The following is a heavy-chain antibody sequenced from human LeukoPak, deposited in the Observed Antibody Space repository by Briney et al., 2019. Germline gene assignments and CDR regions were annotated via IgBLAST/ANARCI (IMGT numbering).Heavy chain of an antibody. CDR1: GYTFTGYY. D-gene: IGHD5-18*01. CDR2: INPNSVVT. CDR3: ARDTTMITYWFDP. V-gene: IGHV1-2*02. Sequence: GASVKVSCKASGYTFTGYYMHWVRQAPGQGLEWMGWINPNSVVTNYAQKFQGRVTMTRDTSVSTAYMELNRLRSDDTGVYYCARDTTMITYWFDPWGQGTLVTVSS. J-gene: IGHJ5*02.